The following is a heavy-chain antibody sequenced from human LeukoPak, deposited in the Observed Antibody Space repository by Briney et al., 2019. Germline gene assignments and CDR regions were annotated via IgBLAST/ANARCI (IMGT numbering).Heavy chain of an antibody. J-gene: IGHJ5*02. CDR2: ISYDGSNE. V-gene: IGHV3-30*04. CDR1: GFTFSSYV. CDR3: ARGADGVSSNSRGWFDP. D-gene: IGHD2-15*01. Sequence: GGSLRLSCAASGFTFSSYVMHWVRQAPGKGLGWGAIISYDGSNEYYADSVRGRFTISRDNSKNTLYLQMNSLRAADTAVYYCARGADGVSSNSRGWFDPWGQGTLVTVSS.